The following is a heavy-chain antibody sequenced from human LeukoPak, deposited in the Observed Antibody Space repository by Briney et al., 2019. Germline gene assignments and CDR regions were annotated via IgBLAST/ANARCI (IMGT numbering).Heavy chain of an antibody. CDR1: GYTFTTRY. CDR2: INPSGGYT. J-gene: IGHJ4*02. Sequence: ASVKVSCKASGYTFTTRYIHRVRQAPGQGLGWLGIINPSGGYTIYAQNLQGRVTMTTDASTSTVYMELHSLTSEDTAVYYCARDRGDDILTGYYRFYFDNWGQGSLVTVSS. CDR3: ARDRGDDILTGYYRFYFDN. D-gene: IGHD3-9*01. V-gene: IGHV1-46*01.